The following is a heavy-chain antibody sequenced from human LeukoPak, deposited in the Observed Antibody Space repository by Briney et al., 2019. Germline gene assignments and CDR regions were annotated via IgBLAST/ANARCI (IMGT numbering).Heavy chain of an antibody. CDR2: IMPLFGTA. V-gene: IGHV1-69*05. Sequence: ASVKVSCKTSGGTFNNSAISWVRQATGQGLEWLGGIMPLFGTAGYAQKFQGRVTITKDESTRTVYLELNSLTSDDTAVYYCARDVHGDYGSGWFDPWGQGTLVSVSS. J-gene: IGHJ5*02. CDR3: ARDVHGDYGSGWFDP. CDR1: GGTFNNSA. D-gene: IGHD4-17*01.